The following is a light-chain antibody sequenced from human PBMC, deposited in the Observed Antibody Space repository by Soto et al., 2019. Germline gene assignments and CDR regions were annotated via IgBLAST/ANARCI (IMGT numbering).Light chain of an antibody. CDR1: QGIGDT. CDR2: DAS. V-gene: IGKV3-11*01. CDR3: QQRNNWPPVT. J-gene: IGKJ4*01. Sequence: EIVMTQSPATLSVSPGERATLSCRASQGIGDTLAWYQHKPGQAPRLLIYDASNRATGIPARFSGSGSGTDFTLTISSLEPEDFAVYYCQQRNNWPPVTFGGGTKVDIK.